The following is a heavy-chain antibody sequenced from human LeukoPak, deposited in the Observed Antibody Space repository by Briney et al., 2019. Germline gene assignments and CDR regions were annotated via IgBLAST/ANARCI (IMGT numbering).Heavy chain of an antibody. V-gene: IGHV4-4*02. Sequence: PSETLSLTCAVSGDSISSALWWNWVRQPPGKGLDWIGEISRDGSTKYNPYLKNRVTISKDNSKNQFSLKLNSVTAADTAVYYCTTSSGWYSLNYWGQGVPITVSS. CDR2: ISRDGST. CDR3: TTSSGWYSLNY. D-gene: IGHD1-26*01. CDR1: GDSISSALW. J-gene: IGHJ4*02.